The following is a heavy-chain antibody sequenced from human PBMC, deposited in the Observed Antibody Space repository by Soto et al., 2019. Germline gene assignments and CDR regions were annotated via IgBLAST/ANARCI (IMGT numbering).Heavy chain of an antibody. CDR2: ISYDGSNK. CDR1: GFTFSSYG. CDR3: AKDGGHYDFWSGYYDYYFDY. J-gene: IGHJ4*02. D-gene: IGHD3-3*01. V-gene: IGHV3-30*18. Sequence: PGGSLRLSCAASGFTFSSYGMHWVRQAPGKGLEWVAVISYDGSNKYYADSVKGRFTISRDNSKNTLYLQMNSLRAEDTAVYYCAKDGGHYDFWSGYYDYYFDYWGQGTVVTVS.